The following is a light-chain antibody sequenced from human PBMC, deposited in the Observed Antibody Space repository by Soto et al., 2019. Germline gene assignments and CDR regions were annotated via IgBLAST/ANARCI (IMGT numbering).Light chain of an antibody. CDR2: GSS. J-gene: IGLJ2*01. V-gene: IGLV1-40*01. CDR1: RSNIGAGYD. CDR3: QSFDSTLSGSL. Sequence: QSVLTQPPSVSGAPGQGVTISCTGSRSNIGAGYDVHWYQHLPGTAPKLLIYGSSNRPSGVPDRFSGSKSGTSASLAITGLQPEDEANYYCQSFDSTLSGSLFGGGTKLTVL.